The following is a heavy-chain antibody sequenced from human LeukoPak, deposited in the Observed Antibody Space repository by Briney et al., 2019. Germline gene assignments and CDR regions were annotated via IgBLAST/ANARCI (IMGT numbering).Heavy chain of an antibody. CDR2: IYYSGST. J-gene: IGHJ4*02. Sequence: SETLSLTCSVSGGSISSSNYYWGWIRQPPGKGLEWIGSIYYSGSTYYNPSLKSRVTISVDTSKNQFSLKLSSVTAADTAVYYCARVVVAAANPIFDYWGQGTLVTVSS. D-gene: IGHD6-25*01. CDR1: GGSISSSNYY. V-gene: IGHV4-39*01. CDR3: ARVVVAAANPIFDY.